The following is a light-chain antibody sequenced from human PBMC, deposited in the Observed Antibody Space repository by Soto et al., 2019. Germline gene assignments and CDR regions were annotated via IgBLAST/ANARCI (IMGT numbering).Light chain of an antibody. CDR2: GAS. V-gene: IGKV3-20*01. CDR3: QQYGSSPYT. Sequence: EIVLTQSPGTLSLSPGERATLSCRASQSVSSGYLAWYQQKPGQAPRLLIYGASSRATGIPDRFSGSGSGTDFTLTISRLEPEDFAVYYCQQYGSSPYTFGQGTKLGIK. J-gene: IGKJ2*01. CDR1: QSVSSGY.